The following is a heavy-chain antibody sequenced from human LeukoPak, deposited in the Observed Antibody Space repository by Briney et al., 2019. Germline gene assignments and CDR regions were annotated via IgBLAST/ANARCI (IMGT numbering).Heavy chain of an antibody. J-gene: IGHJ6*04. CDR1: GFTFSSYE. V-gene: IGHV3-48*03. CDR3: AELGITMTGGV. Sequence: PGGSLGLSCAASGFTFSSYEMNWVRQAPGKGLEWVSYISSSGVTIYYADAVKGRFTISRDNAKNSLYLQMNSLRAEDTAVYYCAELGITMTGGVWGKGTTVTTSS. D-gene: IGHD3-10*02. CDR2: ISSSGVTI.